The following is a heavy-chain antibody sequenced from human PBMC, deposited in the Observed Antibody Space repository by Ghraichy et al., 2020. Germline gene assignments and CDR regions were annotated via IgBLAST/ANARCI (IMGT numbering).Heavy chain of an antibody. CDR2: INTSGDKT. CDR1: EFIFSSYS. CDR3: ARVTGCSTWDCSWLDP. Sequence: GGSLRLSCAASEFIFSSYSMTWVRQAPGKGLEWVSSINTSGDKTYYADSVKGRFTVSRDNSKNMFYVQMNRLRADDTALYYCARVTGCSTWDCSWLDPWGQGTLVTVSS. J-gene: IGHJ5*02. V-gene: IGHV3-23*01. D-gene: IGHD2-8*01.